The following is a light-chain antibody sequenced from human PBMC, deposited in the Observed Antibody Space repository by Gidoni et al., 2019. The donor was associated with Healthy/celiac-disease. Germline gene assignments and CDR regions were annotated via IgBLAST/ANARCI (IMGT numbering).Light chain of an antibody. CDR2: DDS. CDR1: NIGSKS. J-gene: IGLJ2*01. V-gene: IGLV3-21*03. CDR3: QVWDSSSDHLVV. Sequence: SYVRTPPPSVPVAPGKTARITCGGNNIGSKSVHWYQQRPGQAPVLVVYDDSDRPSGIPERFSGSNSGNTATLTISRVEAGDEADYYCQVWDSSSDHLVVFGGGTKLTVL.